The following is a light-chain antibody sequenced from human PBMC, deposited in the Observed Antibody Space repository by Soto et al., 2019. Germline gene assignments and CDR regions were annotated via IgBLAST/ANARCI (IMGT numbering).Light chain of an antibody. CDR1: SSNIGNNA. CDR3: ASWDDSLKV. J-gene: IGLJ2*01. CDR2: GNY. V-gene: IGLV1-44*01. Sequence: QSVLTQPPLASGTPGQRVTISCSGRSSNIGNNAVNWYQQLPGTAPKLLIYGNYKRPSGVPDRFSGTKSGTSASLAIGGLQSEDEADYYCASWDDSLKVFGGGTKLTVL.